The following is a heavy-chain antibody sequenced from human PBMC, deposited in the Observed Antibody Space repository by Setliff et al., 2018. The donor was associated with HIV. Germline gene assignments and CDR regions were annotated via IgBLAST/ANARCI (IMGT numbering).Heavy chain of an antibody. CDR2: INVGNGNT. CDR1: GYTFSNYV. J-gene: IGHJ4*02. V-gene: IGHV1-3*01. Sequence: GASVKVSCKASGYTFSNYVMQWVRQAPGQRLEWMGWINVGNGNTKYSEKFQGRVTITRDTSASTAYMELSSLRSEDTAVYYCARADSSNWYHVDYWGQGTLVTVSS. CDR3: ARADSSNWYHVDY. D-gene: IGHD6-13*01.